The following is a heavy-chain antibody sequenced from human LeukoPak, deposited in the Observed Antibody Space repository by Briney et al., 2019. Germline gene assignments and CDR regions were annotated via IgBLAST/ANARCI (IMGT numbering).Heavy chain of an antibody. D-gene: IGHD3-3*01. V-gene: IGHV4-61*02. CDR2: IYTSGTT. CDR3: ARGKGYDFWSGSVWFDP. Sequence: SETLSLTCTVSGGSISSGTYCWSWMRQPAGKGLEWIGRIYTSGTTNYNPSLKSRVTISVDTSKNQFSLKLTSVTAADTAVYYCARGKGYDFWSGSVWFDPWGQGTLVTVSS. J-gene: IGHJ5*02. CDR1: GGSISSGTYC.